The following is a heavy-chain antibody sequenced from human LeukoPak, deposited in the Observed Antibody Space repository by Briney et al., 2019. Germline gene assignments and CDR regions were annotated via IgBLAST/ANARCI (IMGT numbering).Heavy chain of an antibody. CDR3: ARDNSMHERGWWFDP. D-gene: IGHD4-23*01. V-gene: IGHV1-18*01. J-gene: IGHJ5*02. CDR2: ISGYNGDT. Sequence: ASVQVSCKTSGYTFTSFGISRVRQAPGQGLEWMGWISGYNGDTKYAQEFEGRVAMTTDTSTTTDYMELSSLKSDDTAVYYCARDNSMHERGWWFDPWGQGTLVTVSS. CDR1: GYTFTSFG.